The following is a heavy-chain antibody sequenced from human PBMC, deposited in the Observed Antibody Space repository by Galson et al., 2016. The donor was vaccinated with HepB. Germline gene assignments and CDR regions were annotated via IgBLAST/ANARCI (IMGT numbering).Heavy chain of an antibody. CDR3: TRKYCSGGSCYYPN. CDR1: GFTFGDYA. J-gene: IGHJ4*02. Sequence: SLRLSCAASGFTFGDYAMSWIRQAPGKGLEWVGFIRSKAYGGTTEYAASVKGRFTISRDDSKSIAYLQMNSLKTEDTAVYYCTRKYCSGGSCYYPNWGQGTLVTVSS. D-gene: IGHD2-15*01. V-gene: IGHV3-49*03. CDR2: IRSKAYGGTT.